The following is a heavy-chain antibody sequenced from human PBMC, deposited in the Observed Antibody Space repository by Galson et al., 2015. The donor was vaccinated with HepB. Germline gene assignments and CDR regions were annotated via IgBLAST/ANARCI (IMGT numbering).Heavy chain of an antibody. Sequence: SLRLSCAASGFTFISYSLNWVRQAPGKGLQWVPSISSSGTYTYYADSVKGRFTISRDNAKDSLYLQMNSLRAEDTGVYYCATSGGILGAGMDVWGQGTTVTVSS. CDR2: ISSSGTYT. D-gene: IGHD1-26*01. CDR1: GFTFISYS. CDR3: ATSGGILGAGMDV. J-gene: IGHJ6*02. V-gene: IGHV3-21*01.